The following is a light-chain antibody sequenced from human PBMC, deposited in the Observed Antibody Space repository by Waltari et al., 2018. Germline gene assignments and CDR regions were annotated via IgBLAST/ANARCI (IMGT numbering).Light chain of an antibody. Sequence: QLVLTQSPSASASLGASVKLTCTLSSGYSSNVIAWLQQQPEKGPRYLMKVNSDGSHSKGDKIPDRFSGCSSGAEHFLTISSLQSEDEADYYCQTGGHGTWVFGGGTKLTVL. CDR3: QTGGHGTWV. CDR1: SGYSSNV. CDR2: VNSDGSH. V-gene: IGLV4-69*01. J-gene: IGLJ3*02.